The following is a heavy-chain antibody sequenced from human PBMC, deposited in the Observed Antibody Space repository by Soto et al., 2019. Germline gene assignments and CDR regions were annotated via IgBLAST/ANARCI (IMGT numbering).Heavy chain of an antibody. V-gene: IGHV3-30*18. J-gene: IGHJ4*02. Sequence: QVQLVESGGGVVQPGRSLRLSCAASGFTFSSYGMHWVRQAPGKGLEWVAVISYDGSNKYYADSVKGRFTISRDNSKNTLYLQMNSLRAEDTAVYYCAKDRFIIVGATTAVDYWGQGPLVTVSS. D-gene: IGHD1-26*01. CDR1: GFTFSSYG. CDR2: ISYDGSNK. CDR3: AKDRFIIVGATTAVDY.